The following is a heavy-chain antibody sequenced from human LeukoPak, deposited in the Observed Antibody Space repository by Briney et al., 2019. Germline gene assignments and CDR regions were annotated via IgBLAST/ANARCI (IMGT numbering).Heavy chain of an antibody. CDR3: ARGPSGYQNA. V-gene: IGHV3-48*03. CDR1: GGSISRSN. Sequence: LSLTCAVSGGSISRSNWWSWVRQPPGKGLEWVSYISSSGNTIYYADSVKGRFTISRDNAKNSLYLQMNSLRAEDTAVYYWARGPSGYQNAGGQGTLVTVSS. CDR2: ISSSGNTI. J-gene: IGHJ4*02. D-gene: IGHD5-12*01.